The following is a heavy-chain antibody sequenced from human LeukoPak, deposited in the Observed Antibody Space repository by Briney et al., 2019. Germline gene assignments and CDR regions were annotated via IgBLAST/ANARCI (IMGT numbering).Heavy chain of an antibody. CDR2: TSSSDAGT. CDR3: ARAGVPSRQFWFDP. Sequence: GGSLRLSCAASGFTLSTYAMSWVRQTPGKGLEWVAATSSSDAGTYHADSVRGRFTISRDNSKNTLYLQMNSLRAEDTAVYYCARAGVPSRQFWFDPWGQGTLVTVSS. J-gene: IGHJ5*02. D-gene: IGHD2/OR15-2a*01. CDR1: GFTLSTYA. V-gene: IGHV3-23*01.